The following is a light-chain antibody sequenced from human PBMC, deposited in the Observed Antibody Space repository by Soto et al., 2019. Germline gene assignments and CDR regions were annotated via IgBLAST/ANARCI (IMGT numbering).Light chain of an antibody. CDR1: QSISGK. V-gene: IGKV1-5*01. Sequence: DIKMTQSPSTLSASVGDRVTITCRASQSISGKLAWYQQKSGEAPKLLIFDASSLEGGVPSRFSGSGSGTEFTLTISSLQPDDLATYHCQQYSGYSRTFGQGTKVDI. CDR3: QQYSGYSRT. CDR2: DAS. J-gene: IGKJ1*01.